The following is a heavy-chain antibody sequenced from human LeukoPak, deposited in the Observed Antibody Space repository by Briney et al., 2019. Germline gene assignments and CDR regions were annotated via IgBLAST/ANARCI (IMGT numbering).Heavy chain of an antibody. CDR1: GGSFSGYY. Sequence: SETLSLTCAVYGGSFSGYYWSWIRQPPGKGLEWIAEIHHSGSANYNPSLKSRVTISIDTSKNQFSLKLSSVTAADTAMYYCARSDYGSGNYYWSLDYWGQGTLVTVSS. J-gene: IGHJ4*02. CDR2: IHHSGSA. CDR3: ARSDYGSGNYYWSLDY. V-gene: IGHV4-34*01. D-gene: IGHD3-10*01.